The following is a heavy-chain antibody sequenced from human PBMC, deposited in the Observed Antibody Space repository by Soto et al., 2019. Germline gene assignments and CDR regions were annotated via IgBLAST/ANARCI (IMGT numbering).Heavy chain of an antibody. CDR2: ISSSGSTI. D-gene: IGHD6-13*01. CDR1: GFTFSDYY. CDR3: ARDRSSRSWYLHYSYSGMDV. J-gene: IGHJ6*02. V-gene: IGHV3-11*01. Sequence: SGGSLRLSCAASGFTFSDYYMSWIRQAPGKGLEWVSYISSSGSTIYYADSVKGRFTISRDNAKNSLYLQMNSLRAEDTAVYYCARDRSSRSWYLHYSYSGMDVWGQGT.